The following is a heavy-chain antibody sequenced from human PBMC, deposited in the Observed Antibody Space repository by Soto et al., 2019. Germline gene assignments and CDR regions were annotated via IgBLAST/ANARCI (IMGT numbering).Heavy chain of an antibody. CDR3: AREGRP. V-gene: IGHV3-66*01. Sequence: GGSLILSCAASGFPVSSNYMSWVRQAPGKGLEWVSVIYSGGSTYFADSVKDRFSISRDNSKNTLHLQMNSLRAEDTAVYYCAREGRPWGQGTVVTVSP. CDR2: IYSGGST. D-gene: IGHD2-15*01. CDR1: GFPVSSNY. J-gene: IGHJ5*02.